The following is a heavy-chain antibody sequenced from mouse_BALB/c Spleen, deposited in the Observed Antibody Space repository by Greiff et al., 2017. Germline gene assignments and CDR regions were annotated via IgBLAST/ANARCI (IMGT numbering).Heavy chain of an antibody. D-gene: IGHD2-10*02. Sequence: EVKLMESGGGLVQPGGSLKLSCAASGFTFSDYYMYWVRQTPEKRLEWVATISDGGSYTYYPDSVKGRFTISRDNAKNNLYLQMSSLKSEDTAIYYCARKKEYGNYYYSMDYWGQGTSVTVAS. J-gene: IGHJ4*01. CDR1: GFTFSDYY. CDR2: ISDGGSYT. V-gene: IGHV5-4*02. CDR3: ARKKEYGNYYYSMDY.